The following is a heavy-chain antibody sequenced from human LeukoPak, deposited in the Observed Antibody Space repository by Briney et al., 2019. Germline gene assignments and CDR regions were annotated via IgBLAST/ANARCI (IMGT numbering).Heavy chain of an antibody. CDR3: ARGHRAWSY. J-gene: IGHJ4*02. Sequence: HPGGSLRLSCSASGFTFSSYWVTWVRQAPGKGLEWVANVKQDGSEKNYVDSVKGRFTISRDNAKNSLYLQMNSLRVDDTAVYYCARGHRAWSYWGRGTLVTVSS. CDR2: VKQDGSEK. D-gene: IGHD3-3*01. CDR1: GFTFSSYW. V-gene: IGHV3-7*01.